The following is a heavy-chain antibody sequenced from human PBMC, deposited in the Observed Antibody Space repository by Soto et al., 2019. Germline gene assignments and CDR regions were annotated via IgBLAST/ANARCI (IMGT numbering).Heavy chain of an antibody. CDR2: IGGAGSNI. CDR3: AKMEGMDPWAYSFDY. CDR1: GFTFSEYA. V-gene: IGHV3-23*01. J-gene: IGHJ4*02. Sequence: SLRLSCAASGFTFSEYAMTWVRQAPGKGLEWVSVIGGAGSNIYYADSVEGRFTVSRDDSKNTLYLQMDSLRAEDTAVYYCAKMEGMDPWAYSFDYWGQGTLVTVSS. D-gene: IGHD2-2*03.